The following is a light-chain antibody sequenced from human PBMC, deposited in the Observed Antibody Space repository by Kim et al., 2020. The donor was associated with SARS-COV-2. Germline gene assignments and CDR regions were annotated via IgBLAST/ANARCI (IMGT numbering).Light chain of an antibody. V-gene: IGLV2-8*01. Sequence: QSALTQPPSASGSPGQSVTISCTGTSSDVGGYNYVSWYQQYPGKAPKLMIYEVSKRPSGVPDRFSGSKSDNTASLTVSGLQAEDEADYYCSSYAGSNTHYVFGAGTQLTVL. CDR3: SSYAGSNTHYV. J-gene: IGLJ1*01. CDR1: SSDVGGYNY. CDR2: EVS.